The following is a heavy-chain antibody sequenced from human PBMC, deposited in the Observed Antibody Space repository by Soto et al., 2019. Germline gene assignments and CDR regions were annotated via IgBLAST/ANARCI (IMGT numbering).Heavy chain of an antibody. Sequence: ASVKVSCKASGYTFTSYDINWVRQATGQGLEWMGWVNPNSGNTGYAQKFQGRVTMTRNTSISTAYMELSSLRSEDTAVYYCASQGGTYYDFWSGYSAHDGYYYYGMDVWGQGTTVTVSS. D-gene: IGHD3-3*01. V-gene: IGHV1-8*01. CDR3: ASQGGTYYDFWSGYSAHDGYYYYGMDV. CDR2: VNPNSGNT. J-gene: IGHJ6*02. CDR1: GYTFTSYD.